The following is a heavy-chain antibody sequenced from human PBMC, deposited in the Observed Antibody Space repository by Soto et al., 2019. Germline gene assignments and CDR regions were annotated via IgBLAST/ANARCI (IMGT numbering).Heavy chain of an antibody. CDR3: ARHRKGYSSYCYYGMDV. V-gene: IGHV4-39*01. Sequence: PSETLSLTCTVSGGSIRSSDYSWGWIRQSPGKGLEWIANIFYGGNTYYNPSLQSRVTISVDTSESQFSLKLTSVTAADTALYYCARHRKGYSSYCYYGMDVWGQGTTVTVSS. CDR1: GGSIRSSDYS. J-gene: IGHJ6*02. CDR2: IFYGGNT. D-gene: IGHD5-18*01.